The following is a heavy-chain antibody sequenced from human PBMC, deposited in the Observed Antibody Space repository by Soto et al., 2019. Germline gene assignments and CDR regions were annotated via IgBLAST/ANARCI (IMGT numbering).Heavy chain of an antibody. Sequence: GVSLRLSCAASGFTFSSYWMSWVRQAPGKGLEWVANIKQDGSEKYYVDSVKGRFTISRDNAKNSLYLQMNSLRAEDTAVYYCARDRGYSNYFYYGMDVWGQGTTVTVCS. D-gene: IGHD4-4*01. CDR1: GFTFSSYW. CDR2: IKQDGSEK. V-gene: IGHV3-7*03. CDR3: ARDRGYSNYFYYGMDV. J-gene: IGHJ6*02.